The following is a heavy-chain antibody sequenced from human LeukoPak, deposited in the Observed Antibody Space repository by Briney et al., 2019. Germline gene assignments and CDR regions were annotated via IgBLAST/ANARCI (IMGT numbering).Heavy chain of an antibody. CDR2: IYPRDGST. J-gene: IGHJ4*02. CDR3: ARDQEGFDY. CDR1: GYSFTSNY. V-gene: IGHV1-46*01. Sequence: ASVKVSCKVSGYSFTSNYIHWVRQAPGQGLEWMGMIYPRDGSTSYAQRFQDRVTVTRDTSTSTVHKELSGLRSEDTAVYYCARDQEGFDYRGQGTLVTVSS.